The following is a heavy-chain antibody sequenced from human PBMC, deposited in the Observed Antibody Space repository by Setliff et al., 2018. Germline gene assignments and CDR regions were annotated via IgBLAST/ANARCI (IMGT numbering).Heavy chain of an antibody. D-gene: IGHD3-22*01. CDR1: GYTFTNYA. CDR3: AYDSSGYYPGY. J-gene: IGHJ4*02. CDR2: ISAYSDDT. Sequence: ASVKVSCKASGYTFTNYAIHWVRQAPGQRPEWMGWISAYSDDTKYAEKFQGRVTMTMDTSTGTAYMELRSLRSDDTAVYICAYDSSGYYPGYWGQGTLVTVSS. V-gene: IGHV1-3*01.